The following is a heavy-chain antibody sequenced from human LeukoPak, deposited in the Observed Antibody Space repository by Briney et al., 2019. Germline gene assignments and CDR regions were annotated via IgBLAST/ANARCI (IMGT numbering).Heavy chain of an antibody. CDR3: ARVEQLVLNY. Sequence: GGSLRLSCAVSGFTFSSYSMNWVRQAPGKGMEWVSSISSSSSYIYYADSVKGRFTISRDNAKNSLYLQMNSLRAEDTAVYYCARVEQLVLNYWGQGTLVTVSS. CDR2: ISSSSSYI. V-gene: IGHV3-21*01. D-gene: IGHD6-13*01. J-gene: IGHJ4*02. CDR1: GFTFSSYS.